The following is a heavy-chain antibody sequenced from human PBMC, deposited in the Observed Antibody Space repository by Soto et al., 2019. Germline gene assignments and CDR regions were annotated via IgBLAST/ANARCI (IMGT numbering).Heavy chain of an antibody. CDR1: GFTFSGSA. CDR3: TRLGYCSGASCYWDYYMDV. V-gene: IGHV3-73*01. D-gene: IGHD2-15*01. Sequence: GESLKISCAASGFTFSGSAMHWVRQASGKGLEWVGRIRSKANNYATAYAASVKGRFTISGDDSKNTAYLQMNSLKTEDTAVYYCTRLGYCSGASCYWDYYMDVWGKGTTVTVSS. J-gene: IGHJ6*03. CDR2: IRSKANNYAT.